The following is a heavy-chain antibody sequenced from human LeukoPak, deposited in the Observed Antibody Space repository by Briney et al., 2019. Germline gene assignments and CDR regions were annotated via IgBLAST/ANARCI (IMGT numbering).Heavy chain of an antibody. Sequence: ASVKVSCKASGGTFSSYAISWVRQAPGQGLEWMGRIIPILGIANYAQKFQGRVTITADKSTSTAYMEPSSLRSEDTAVYYCASLPSSIAALDVWGQGTTVTVSS. V-gene: IGHV1-69*04. J-gene: IGHJ6*02. CDR2: IIPILGIA. D-gene: IGHD6-6*01. CDR3: ASLPSSIAALDV. CDR1: GGTFSSYA.